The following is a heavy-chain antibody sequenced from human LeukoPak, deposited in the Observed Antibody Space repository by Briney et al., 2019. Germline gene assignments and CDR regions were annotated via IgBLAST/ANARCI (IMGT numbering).Heavy chain of an antibody. D-gene: IGHD6-13*01. CDR2: ISAYNGNT. Sequence: GASVKVSCKASGYTFTSYGISWVRQAPGQGLEWMGWISAYNGNTNYAQKLQGRVTTTTDTSTSTAYMELRSLRSDDTAVYYCARQAAAAGTWWFDPWGQGTLVTVSS. CDR1: GYTFTSYG. CDR3: ARQAAAAGTWWFDP. V-gene: IGHV1-18*01. J-gene: IGHJ5*02.